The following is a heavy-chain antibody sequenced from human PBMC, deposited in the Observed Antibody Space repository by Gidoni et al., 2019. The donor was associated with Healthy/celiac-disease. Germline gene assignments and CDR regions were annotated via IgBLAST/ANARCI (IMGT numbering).Heavy chain of an antibody. Sequence: QVQLQESGPGLVKPSQTLSLTCTVSGGSISSGGYYWSWIRQHPGKGLEWIGYIYYSGSTYYNPSLKSRVTISVDTSKNQFSLKLSSVTAADTAVYYCARWEQLVKEHDAFDIWGQGTMVTVSS. CDR3: ARWEQLVKEHDAFDI. D-gene: IGHD6-6*01. CDR2: IYYSGST. J-gene: IGHJ3*02. CDR1: GGSISSGGYY. V-gene: IGHV4-31*03.